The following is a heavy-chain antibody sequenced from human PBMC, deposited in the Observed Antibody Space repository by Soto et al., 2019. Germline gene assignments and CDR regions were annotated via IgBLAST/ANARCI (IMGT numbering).Heavy chain of an antibody. CDR3: ARDRRYCSGGSCYHGGFDT. D-gene: IGHD2-15*01. CDR1: GGTFSSYT. Sequence: QVQLVQSGAEVKKPGSSVKVSCKASGGTFSSYTISWVRQAPGQGLEWMGRIIPILGIANYAQKYKGRVSITADKSTSTSYMEVSSLRSEDTAVYYCARDRRYCSGGSCYHGGFDTWGQGHLVTVSS. J-gene: IGHJ5*02. CDR2: IIPILGIA. V-gene: IGHV1-69*02.